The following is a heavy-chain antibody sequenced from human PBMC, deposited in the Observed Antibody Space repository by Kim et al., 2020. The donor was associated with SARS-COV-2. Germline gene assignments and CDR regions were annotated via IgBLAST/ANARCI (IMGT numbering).Heavy chain of an antibody. CDR2: INHSGST. Sequence: SETLSLTCAVYGGSFSGYYWSWIRQPPGKGLEWIGEINHSGSTNYNPSLKSRVTISVDTSKNQFSLKLSSVTAADTAVYYCARGIPGGRIAVVPPNWFDPWGQGTLVTVSS. CDR3: ARGIPGGRIAVVPPNWFDP. D-gene: IGHD6-19*01. V-gene: IGHV4-34*01. J-gene: IGHJ5*02. CDR1: GGSFSGYY.